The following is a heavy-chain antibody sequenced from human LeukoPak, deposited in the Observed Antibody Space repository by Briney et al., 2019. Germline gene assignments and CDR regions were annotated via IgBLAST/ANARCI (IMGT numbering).Heavy chain of an antibody. D-gene: IGHD2-15*01. Sequence: ASVKVSCKTSGYTFNNFGITWVRQAPGQGPEWIGWISIGDGRTHYGRKFQDRVSMTREMSSNTAFLELSSLRSDDTAVYFCSRSYYSSSWYYFDHWGQGTLVIVSS. J-gene: IGHJ4*02. CDR1: GYTFNNFG. V-gene: IGHV1-18*01. CDR2: ISIGDGRT. CDR3: SRSYYSSSWYYFDH.